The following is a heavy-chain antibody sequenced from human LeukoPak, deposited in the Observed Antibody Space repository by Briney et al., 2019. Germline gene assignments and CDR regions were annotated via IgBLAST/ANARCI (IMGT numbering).Heavy chain of an antibody. CDR1: GFTFSSYA. CDR2: ISGSGGST. Sequence: GGSLRLSCAASGFTFSSYAMSWVRQAPGKGLGWVSAISGSGGSTYYADSVKGRFTISRDNSKNTLYLQMNSLRAEDTAVYYCAKVIIRSVRFDYWGQGTLVTVSS. J-gene: IGHJ4*02. V-gene: IGHV3-23*01. CDR3: AKVIIRSVRFDY.